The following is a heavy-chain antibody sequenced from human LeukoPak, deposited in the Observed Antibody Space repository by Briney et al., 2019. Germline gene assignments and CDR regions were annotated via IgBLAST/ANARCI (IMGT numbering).Heavy chain of an antibody. J-gene: IGHJ4*02. Sequence: PSETLSLTCAVYGGSFSSYYWGWIRQPPGKGLEWIGSIYYSGSTYYNPSLKSRVTISVDTSKNQFSLKLSSVTAADTAVYYCARTVRGRGGYPGLDYWGQGTLVTVSS. D-gene: IGHD5-12*01. CDR3: ARTVRGRGGYPGLDY. V-gene: IGHV4-39*01. CDR1: GGSFSSYY. CDR2: IYYSGST.